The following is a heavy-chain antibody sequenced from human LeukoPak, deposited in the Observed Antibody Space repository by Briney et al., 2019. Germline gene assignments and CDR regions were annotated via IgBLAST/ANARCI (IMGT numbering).Heavy chain of an antibody. CDR1: GFTFSSYG. CDR2: ISSTTSSYM. CDR3: ARVHPIAAAGTGFDY. J-gene: IGHJ4*02. D-gene: IGHD6-13*01. Sequence: PGGSLRLSCAASGFTFSSYGMSWVRQAPGKGLEWVSYISSTTSSYMYYADSVKGRFTISRDNAKNSLYLQMNSLRAEDTAVYYCARVHPIAAAGTGFDYWGQGILVTVSS. V-gene: IGHV3-21*05.